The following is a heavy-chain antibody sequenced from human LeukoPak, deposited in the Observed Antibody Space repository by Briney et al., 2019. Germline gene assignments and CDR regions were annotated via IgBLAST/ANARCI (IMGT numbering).Heavy chain of an antibody. V-gene: IGHV3-23*01. CDR2: IVASSGYT. CDR1: GFSISNSA. D-gene: IGHD5-12*01. Sequence: GGSLRLSCAASGFSISNSAMSWVRQAPGKGLEWVSLIVASSGYTFYADSVKGRFTISRDSSKNTLYLQMNRLRAEDMAVYYCAKGAYDYIEMGYFDYWGQGTLVTVSS. CDR3: AKGAYDYIEMGYFDY. J-gene: IGHJ4*02.